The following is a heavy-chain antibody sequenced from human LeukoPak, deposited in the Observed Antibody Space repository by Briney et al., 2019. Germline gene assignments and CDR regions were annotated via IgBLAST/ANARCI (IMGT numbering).Heavy chain of an antibody. CDR2: INHSENT. J-gene: IGHJ4*02. Sequence: KASETLSLTCAVYGGSFSNYYWSWIRQPPGKGLEWIGEINHSENTNYNPSLKSRVTISVDTSKNQFSLKLTSVTAADTAVYYCARGTFYSSDQPFDYWGQGTLVSVSS. CDR3: ARGTFYSSDQPFDY. D-gene: IGHD6-19*01. CDR1: GGSFSNYY. V-gene: IGHV4-34*01.